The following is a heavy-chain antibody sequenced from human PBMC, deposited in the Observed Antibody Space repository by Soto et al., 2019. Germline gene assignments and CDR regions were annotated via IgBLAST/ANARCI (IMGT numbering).Heavy chain of an antibody. J-gene: IGHJ4*02. V-gene: IGHV1-2*04. CDR2: INPNSGGT. CDR1: GYTFTGDY. Sequence: GASVKVSCKASGYTFTGDYMHWVRQAPGQGLEWMGWINPNSGGTNYAQKFQGWVTMTRDTSISTAYMELSRLRSDDTAVYYCARVSSSWYPYYFDYWGQGTLVTVSS. CDR3: ARVSSSWYPYYFDY. D-gene: IGHD6-13*01.